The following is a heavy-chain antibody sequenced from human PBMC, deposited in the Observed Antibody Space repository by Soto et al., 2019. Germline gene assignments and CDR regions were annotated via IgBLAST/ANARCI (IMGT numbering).Heavy chain of an antibody. V-gene: IGHV3-11*01. Sequence: LRLSCVASGFTFSDHYMSWIRQAPGKGLEWVSYISTGGAIRYYADSVRGRFTISRDNAKNSLYLQMNSLRAEDTAVYYCARGRRQLDYWGQGTLVTVSS. CDR2: ISTGGAIR. CDR1: GFTFSDHY. J-gene: IGHJ4*02. CDR3: ARGRRQLDY. D-gene: IGHD6-13*01.